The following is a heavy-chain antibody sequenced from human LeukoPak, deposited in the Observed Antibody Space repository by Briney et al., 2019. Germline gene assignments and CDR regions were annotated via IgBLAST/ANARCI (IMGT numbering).Heavy chain of an antibody. CDR3: AKDTSAWWYHRAYMNV. Sequence: GGSLRLSCAASGFTFSNYAMSGVRQAPGGGLEWGSAISGSGDTTFHAASVKGPFTTSRDHSKNTLSLQMSGLRLEHSAVYFCAKDTSAWWYHRAYMNVWGTGTTVTVSS. CDR1: GFTFSNYA. D-gene: IGHD2-15*01. CDR2: ISGSGDTT. J-gene: IGHJ6*03. V-gene: IGHV3-23*01.